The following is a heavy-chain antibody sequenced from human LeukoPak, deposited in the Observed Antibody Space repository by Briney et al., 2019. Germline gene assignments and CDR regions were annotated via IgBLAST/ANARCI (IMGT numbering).Heavy chain of an antibody. J-gene: IGHJ4*02. CDR2: ISYDGSNK. CDR1: GFTFSSYA. CDR3: ARGRNLYTVTTPFDY. V-gene: IGHV3-30*04. D-gene: IGHD4-17*01. Sequence: GGSLRLSCAASGFTFSSYAMHWVRQAPGKGLEWVAVISYDGSNKYYADSVKGRFTISRDNSKNTLYLRMNSLRAEDTAVYYCARGRNLYTVTTPFDYWDQGTLVTVSS.